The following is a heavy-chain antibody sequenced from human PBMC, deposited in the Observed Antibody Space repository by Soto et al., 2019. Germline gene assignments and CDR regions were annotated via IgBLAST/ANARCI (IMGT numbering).Heavy chain of an antibody. CDR3: ARVTVAGVDY. Sequence: QVQLQESGPGLVKPSQTLSLTCTVSGGSISSGGYYWSWIRQHPGKGLEWIGYIYYSGSTYYNPSLKXLVIIXXDTSKNPFSLKLSSVTAADTAVYYCARVTVAGVDYWGQGTLVTVSS. J-gene: IGHJ4*02. CDR2: IYYSGST. CDR1: GGSISSGGYY. V-gene: IGHV4-31*01. D-gene: IGHD6-19*01.